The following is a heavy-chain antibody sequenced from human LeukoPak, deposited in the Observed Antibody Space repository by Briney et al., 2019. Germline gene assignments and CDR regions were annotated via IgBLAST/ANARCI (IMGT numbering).Heavy chain of an antibody. CDR2: IYHSGST. V-gene: IGHV4-38-2*02. CDR3: ARGEGYYDSSEYYYYYYMDV. D-gene: IGHD3-22*01. Sequence: SETLSLTCTVSGYSISSGYYWGWIRQPPGKGLEWIGSIYHSGSTNYNPSLKSRVTISVDKSKNQFSLKLSSVTAADTAVYYCARGEGYYDSSEYYYYYYMDVWGKGTTVTVSS. CDR1: GYSISSGYY. J-gene: IGHJ6*03.